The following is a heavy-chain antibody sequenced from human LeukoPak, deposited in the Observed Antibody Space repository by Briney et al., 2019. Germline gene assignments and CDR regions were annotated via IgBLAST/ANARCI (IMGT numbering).Heavy chain of an antibody. CDR1: GYTFTSYG. V-gene: IGHV1-18*01. CDR3: ARDWEAYCGGDSSPFDY. D-gene: IGHD2-21*02. Sequence: ASVTVSCKASGYTFTSYGISWVRQAPGQGLEWMGWISAYNGNTNYAQKLQGRVTMTTDTSTSTAYMELRSLRSDDTAVYYCARDWEAYCGGDSSPFDYWGQGTLVTVSS. J-gene: IGHJ4*02. CDR2: ISAYNGNT.